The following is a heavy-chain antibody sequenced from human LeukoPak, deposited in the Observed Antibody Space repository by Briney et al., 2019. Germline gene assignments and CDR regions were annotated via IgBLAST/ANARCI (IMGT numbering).Heavy chain of an antibody. D-gene: IGHD3-3*01. V-gene: IGHV1-2*02. Sequence: ASVKVSCKTSGYSFTDYYIHWVRQPPGQGLEWMAWINTKTGRTSSARKFQGRVTMTRDPSITTVYMDMAWLTSDDTAIYFCARADFIDAGPYLIGPWGQGTLVTVSS. CDR2: INTKTGRT. J-gene: IGHJ5*02. CDR1: GYSFTDYY. CDR3: ARADFIDAGPYLIGP.